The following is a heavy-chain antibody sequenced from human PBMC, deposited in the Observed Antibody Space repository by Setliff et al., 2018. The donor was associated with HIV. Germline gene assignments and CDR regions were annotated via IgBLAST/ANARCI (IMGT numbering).Heavy chain of an antibody. Sequence: GASVKVSCKASGGTFSSYAISWVRQAPGQGLEWMGGIIPIFGTANYAQKFQGRVTITTDESTSTAYMELSSLRSEDTAVYYCARDSGQSWNYTRYAFDIWGQGTMVTVSS. V-gene: IGHV1-69*05. D-gene: IGHD1-7*01. J-gene: IGHJ3*02. CDR3: ARDSGQSWNYTRYAFDI. CDR1: GGTFSSYA. CDR2: IIPIFGTA.